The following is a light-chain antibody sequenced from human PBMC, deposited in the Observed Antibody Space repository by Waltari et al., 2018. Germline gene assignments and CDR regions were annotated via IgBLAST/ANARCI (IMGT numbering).Light chain of an antibody. CDR1: QNIGTY. CDR2: AAS. CDR3: QNHERLPAT. V-gene: IGKV3-20*01. Sequence: LTQSPGTLSLSPGERATLSCRASQNIGTYLVWYQQKPGQPPRLLMYAASRRATGVPDRFSGSGSGTDFSLTISRLEPEDFAVYYCQNHERLPATFSQGTRVEIK. J-gene: IGKJ1*01.